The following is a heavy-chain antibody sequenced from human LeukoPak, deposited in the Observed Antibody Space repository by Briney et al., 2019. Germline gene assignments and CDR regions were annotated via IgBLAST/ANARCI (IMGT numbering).Heavy chain of an antibody. V-gene: IGHV3-33*01. CDR1: GFTFSSYG. D-gene: IGHD2-15*01. J-gene: IGHJ3*02. CDR2: IWYDGSNK. CDR3: ARDPPQYCSGGSCYLDDAFDI. Sequence: GGSLRLSCAASGFTFSSYGMHWVRQAPGKGLEWVAVIWYDGSNKYYADSVKGRFTISRDNSKNTPYLQMNSLRAEDTAVYYCARDPPQYCSGGSCYLDDAFDIWGQGTMVTVSS.